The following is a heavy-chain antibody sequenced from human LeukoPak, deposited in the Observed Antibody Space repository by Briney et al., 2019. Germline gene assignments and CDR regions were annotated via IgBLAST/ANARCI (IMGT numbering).Heavy chain of an antibody. D-gene: IGHD6-13*01. Sequence: ASVKVSCKASGYTFTSYGISWVRQAPGQGLERMGWISAYNGNTNYAQKLQGRVTMTTDTSTCTAYMELRSLRSDDTAVCYCARVLAAAGSYGNWGQGTLVTVSS. CDR1: GYTFTSYG. V-gene: IGHV1-18*01. J-gene: IGHJ4*02. CDR2: ISAYNGNT. CDR3: ARVLAAAGSYGN.